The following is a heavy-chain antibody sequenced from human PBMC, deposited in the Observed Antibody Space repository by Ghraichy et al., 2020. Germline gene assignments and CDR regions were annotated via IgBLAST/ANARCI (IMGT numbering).Heavy chain of an antibody. D-gene: IGHD4-17*01. CDR2: ISSSGSSI. Sequence: GSLNISCAASGFTFSDYYMSWIRQAAGKGLEWISDISSSGSSINYADSVKGRFTISRDNAENSLYLEINNLRADDTAVYYCAREVADGDPSYYYYGIDVWGQGTAVTVSS. CDR3: AREVADGDPSYYYYGIDV. CDR1: GFTFSDYY. J-gene: IGHJ6*02. V-gene: IGHV3-11*04.